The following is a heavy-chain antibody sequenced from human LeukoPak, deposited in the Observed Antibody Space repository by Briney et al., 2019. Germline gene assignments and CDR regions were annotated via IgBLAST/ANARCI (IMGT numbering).Heavy chain of an antibody. Sequence: GGSLGLSCAASGFTFSSYGMHWVRQAPGKGLEWVAVISYDGSNKYYADSVKGRFTISRDNSKNTLYLQMNSLRAEDTAVYYCAKPYSGYSPDYWGQGTLVTVSS. CDR3: AKPYSGYSPDY. D-gene: IGHD5-12*01. J-gene: IGHJ4*02. CDR1: GFTFSSYG. V-gene: IGHV3-30*18. CDR2: ISYDGSNK.